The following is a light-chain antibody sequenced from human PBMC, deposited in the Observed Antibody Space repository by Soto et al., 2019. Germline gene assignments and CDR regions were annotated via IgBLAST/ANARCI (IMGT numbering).Light chain of an antibody. J-gene: IGKJ2*01. V-gene: IGKV3-15*01. CDR1: QSVSSN. CDR3: QQYNNWYT. CDR2: GAS. Sequence: EIVMTQSPATLSVSPGDRATLSCRASQSVSSNLAWYQQKPGQAPRLLIYGASYRATSIPARFSGSGSGTEFTLTISSLQSEDFAVYYCQQYNNWYTFGQGTKLQIK.